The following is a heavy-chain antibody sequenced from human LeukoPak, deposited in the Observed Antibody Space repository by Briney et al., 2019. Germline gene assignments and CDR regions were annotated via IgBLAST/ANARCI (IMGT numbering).Heavy chain of an antibody. D-gene: IGHD3-10*01. CDR1: GGSISSYY. CDR3: ARARFGEHFDY. Sequence: PSETLSLTCTVSGGSISSYYWSWIRQPPGKGLEWIGYIYYCGSTNYNPSLKSRVTISVDTSKNQFSLKLSSVTAADTAVYYCARARFGEHFDYWGQGTLVTVSS. CDR2: IYYCGST. J-gene: IGHJ4*02. V-gene: IGHV4-59*01.